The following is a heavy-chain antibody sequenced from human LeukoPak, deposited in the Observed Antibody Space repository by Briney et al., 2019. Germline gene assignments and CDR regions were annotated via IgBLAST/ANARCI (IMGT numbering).Heavy chain of an antibody. J-gene: IGHJ4*02. Sequence: GESLKISCKGSGYSFPSYWIGWVRQMPGKGLGWMGIIYPGDSDTRYSPSFQGQVTISADKSISTAYLQWSSLQASDTAMYYCAKYLGYCSGGSCVIDYWGQGTLVTVSS. CDR2: IYPGDSDT. CDR3: AKYLGYCSGGSCVIDY. D-gene: IGHD2-15*01. V-gene: IGHV5-51*01. CDR1: GYSFPSYW.